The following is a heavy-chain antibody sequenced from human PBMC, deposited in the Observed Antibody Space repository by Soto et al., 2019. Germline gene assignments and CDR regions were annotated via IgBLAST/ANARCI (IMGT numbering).Heavy chain of an antibody. CDR3: ARVHRPYSRSWRGLGY. CDR1: GFTFSSYA. Sequence: QVQLVESGGGVVQPGRSLRLSCAASGFTFSSYAMHWVRQAPGKGLEWVAVISYDGSNKYYADSVKGRFTISRDNSKNXLYLQMNSLRAEATAVYYWARVHRPYSRSWRGLGYWGQGTLVTVSS. V-gene: IGHV3-30-3*01. CDR2: ISYDGSNK. D-gene: IGHD6-6*01. J-gene: IGHJ4*02.